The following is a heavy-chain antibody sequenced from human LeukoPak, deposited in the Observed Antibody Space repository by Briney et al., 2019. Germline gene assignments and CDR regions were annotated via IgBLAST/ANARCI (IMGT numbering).Heavy chain of an antibody. J-gene: IGHJ4*02. D-gene: IGHD3-22*01. V-gene: IGHV3-23*01. CDR2: ISGSGGST. Sequence: GGSLRLSCAASGFTFSSYAMSWVRQAPGKGPEWVSAISGSGGSTYYADSVKGRFTISRDNSKNTLYLQMNSLRAEDTAVYYCAKTMIVVDAIDYWGQGTLVTVSS. CDR3: AKTMIVVDAIDY. CDR1: GFTFSSYA.